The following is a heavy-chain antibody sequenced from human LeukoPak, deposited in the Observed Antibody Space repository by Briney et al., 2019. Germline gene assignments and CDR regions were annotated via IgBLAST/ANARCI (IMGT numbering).Heavy chain of an antibody. CDR1: GFTFSSYS. D-gene: IGHD6-6*01. CDR2: ISSSSSYI. Sequence: GGSLRLSCAASGFTFSSYSMNWVRQAPGKGLEWVSSISSSSSYIYYADSVKGRFTISRDNAKNSLYLQMNSLRAEDTAVYYCARPQLANAFDIWGQGTMVTVSS. V-gene: IGHV3-21*01. CDR3: ARPQLANAFDI. J-gene: IGHJ3*02.